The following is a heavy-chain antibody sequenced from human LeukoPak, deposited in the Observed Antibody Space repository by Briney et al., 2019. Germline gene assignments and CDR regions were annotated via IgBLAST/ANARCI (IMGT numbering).Heavy chain of an antibody. V-gene: IGHV3-15*01. J-gene: IGHJ4*02. D-gene: IGHD3-3*01. CDR3: TNSCTGNYDFWQD. Sequence: GGSLRLSCAASGFTFSNAWMSWVRQAPGKGLEWVGRIKSKTDGGTTDYAAPVKGRFTISRDDSKNTLYLQMNSLKTEDTAVYYCTNSCTGNYDFWQDWGPGTLVTVSS. CDR1: GFTFSNAW. CDR2: IKSKTDGGTT.